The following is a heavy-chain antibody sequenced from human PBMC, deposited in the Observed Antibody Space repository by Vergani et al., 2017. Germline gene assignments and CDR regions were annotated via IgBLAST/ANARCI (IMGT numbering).Heavy chain of an antibody. CDR2: IYPGDSDT. Sequence: EVQLVQSGAEVKKPGESLKISCKGSGYIFTSYWIGWVRQMPGKGLEWMGIIYPGDSDTRYSPSFQGQVTISADKSISTAYLQWSSLKASDTAMYYCARQRLAAGFYDAFDIWGQGTMVTVSS. V-gene: IGHV5-51*01. CDR1: GYIFTSYW. J-gene: IGHJ3*02. D-gene: IGHD6-13*01. CDR3: ARQRLAAGFYDAFDI.